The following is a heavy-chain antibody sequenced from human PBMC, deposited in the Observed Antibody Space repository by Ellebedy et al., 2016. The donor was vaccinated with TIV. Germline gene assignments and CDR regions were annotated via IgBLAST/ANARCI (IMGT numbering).Heavy chain of an antibody. CDR3: TRDWGSSVWSPGDY. Sequence: AASVKVSCKASGYTFNTYYMDWVRQAHGQGLEWMGVINPSGGSAAYAQKFRGRVTLTRDTSTGTVYMELTNLRSEDTAVYYCTRDWGSSVWSPGDYWGQGTLVTVSS. V-gene: IGHV1-46*02. CDR1: GYTFNTYY. D-gene: IGHD6-13*01. J-gene: IGHJ4*02. CDR2: INPSGGSA.